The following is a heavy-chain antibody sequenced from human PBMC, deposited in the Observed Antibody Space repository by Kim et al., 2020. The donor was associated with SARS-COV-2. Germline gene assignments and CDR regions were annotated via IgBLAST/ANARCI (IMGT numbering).Heavy chain of an antibody. V-gene: IGHV3-30*04. D-gene: IGHD3-10*01. CDR2: ISYDGRNK. J-gene: IGHJ4*02. CDR3: ARDGTYYGSGSGSETVFDY. CDR1: GFTFSSYA. Sequence: GGSLRLSCAASGFTFSSYAMHWVRQAPGKGLEWVAVISYDGRNKYYADSVKGRFTISRDNSKNTLYLQMNSLRAEDTAVYYCARDGTYYGSGSGSETVFDYWGQGTLVTVSS.